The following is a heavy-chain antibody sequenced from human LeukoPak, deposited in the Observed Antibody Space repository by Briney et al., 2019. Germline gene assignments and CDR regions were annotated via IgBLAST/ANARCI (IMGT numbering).Heavy chain of an antibody. CDR3: AGSGGYDSSA. CDR2: IYYSGST. Sequence: SETLSLTCTVSGGSISSSSYYWGWIRQPPGKGLEWIGSIYYSGSTYYNPSLKSRVTISVDTSKNQFSLKLSSVTAADTAVYYCAGSGGYDSSAWGQGTLVTVSS. D-gene: IGHD3-22*01. J-gene: IGHJ5*02. CDR1: GGSISSSSYY. V-gene: IGHV4-39*01.